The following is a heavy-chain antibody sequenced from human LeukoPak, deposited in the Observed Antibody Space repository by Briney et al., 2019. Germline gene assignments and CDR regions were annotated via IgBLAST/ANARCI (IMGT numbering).Heavy chain of an antibody. CDR2: ISAYNGNT. CDR3: ARVGHPNPTYYDFWSGYLSNNNWFDP. J-gene: IGHJ5*02. Sequence: ASVKVSCKASGYTFTSYGISWVRQAPGQGLEWTGWISAYNGNTNYAQKLQGRVTMTTDTSTSTAYMELRSLRSDDTAVYYCARVGHPNPTYYDFWSGYLSNNNWFDPWGQGTLVTVSS. CDR1: GYTFTSYG. D-gene: IGHD3-3*01. V-gene: IGHV1-18*01.